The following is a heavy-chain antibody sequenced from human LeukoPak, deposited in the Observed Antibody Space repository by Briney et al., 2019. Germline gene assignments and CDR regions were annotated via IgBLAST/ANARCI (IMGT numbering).Heavy chain of an antibody. CDR1: GGSVSSGSYY. CDR3: ATEAPYGDYAGY. CDR2: IYYSGST. J-gene: IGHJ4*02. D-gene: IGHD4-17*01. V-gene: IGHV4-61*01. Sequence: PSETLSLTCTVSGGSVSSGSYYWSWIRQPPGKGPEWIGYIYYSGSTNYNPSLKSRVTISVDTSKNQFSLKLSSVTAADTAVYYCATEAPYGDYAGYWGQGTLVTVSS.